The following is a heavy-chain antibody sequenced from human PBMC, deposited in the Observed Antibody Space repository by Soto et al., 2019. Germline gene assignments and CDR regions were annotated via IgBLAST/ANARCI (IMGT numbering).Heavy chain of an antibody. J-gene: IGHJ4*02. CDR1: GYTFTSYT. CDR3: ARWDLNVDY. D-gene: IGHD1-26*01. Sequence: QVQLVQSGAEVKMPGASVKVSCKASGYTFTSYTVHWVRQAPGQRLEWMGWINAGNGNTKYSQNFQGRLTINRDTSASSVYMELSSLTSEDTAVYYCARWDLNVDYWGQGTLVTVSS. CDR2: INAGNGNT. V-gene: IGHV1-3*01.